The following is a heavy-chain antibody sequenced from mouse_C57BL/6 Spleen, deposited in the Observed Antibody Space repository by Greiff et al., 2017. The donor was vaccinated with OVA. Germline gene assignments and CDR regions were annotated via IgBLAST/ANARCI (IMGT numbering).Heavy chain of an antibody. CDR2: IHPNSGST. J-gene: IGHJ2*01. D-gene: IGHD1-1*01. Sequence: QVQLQQPGAELVKPGASVKLSCKASGYTFTSYWMHWVKQRPGQGLEWIGMIHPNSGSTNYNEKFKSKATLTVDKSSSTAYMQLSSLTSEDSAVDYCARSDYGSSPFDYWGQGTTLTVSS. CDR3: ARSDYGSSPFDY. CDR1: GYTFTSYW. V-gene: IGHV1-64*01.